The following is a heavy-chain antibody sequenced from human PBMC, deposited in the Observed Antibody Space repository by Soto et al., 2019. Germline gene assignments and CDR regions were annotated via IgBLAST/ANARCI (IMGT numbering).Heavy chain of an antibody. V-gene: IGHV1-18*01. CDR3: ASSYYGSGTPYYYGMDV. CDR1: GYTFTSYG. CDR2: ISAYNGNT. J-gene: IGHJ6*02. Sequence: QVQLVQSGAEVKKPGASVKVSCKASGYTFTSYGISWVRQAPGQGLEWMGWISAYNGNTNYAQKLQGRVTMTTAXSXSXXYMELRSLRSDDTAVYYCASSYYGSGTPYYYGMDVWGQGTTVTVSS. D-gene: IGHD3-10*01.